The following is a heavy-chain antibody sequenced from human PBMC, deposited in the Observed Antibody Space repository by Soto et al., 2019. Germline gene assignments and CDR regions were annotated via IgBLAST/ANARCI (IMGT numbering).Heavy chain of an antibody. V-gene: IGHV1-3*01. D-gene: IGHD5-12*01. CDR2: INAGNGDT. CDR3: ARAISGYVT. J-gene: IGHJ4*02. Sequence: QVQLVQSGAEMKKPGASVKLSCKTSGINYNTDAIHRVRQAPGQGLEWMGWINAGNGDTRYSQNFQGRVTLTRDTSASTVYMDLDSLKSEDTGVYYCARAISGYVTWGQGTLVTVSS. CDR1: GINYNTDA.